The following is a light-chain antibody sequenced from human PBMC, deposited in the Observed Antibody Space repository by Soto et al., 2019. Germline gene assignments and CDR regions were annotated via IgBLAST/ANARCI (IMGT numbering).Light chain of an antibody. V-gene: IGLV3-1*01. CDR2: QDS. CDR3: PAWDSSTANYV. Sequence: SYELTQPPSVSVSPGQTASITCSGDKLGDKYACWYQQKPGQSPVLVIYQDSKRPSGIPERFSGSNSGNTATLTISGTQAMDEADYYCPAWDSSTANYVFGTGTKRTVL. J-gene: IGLJ1*01. CDR1: KLGDKY.